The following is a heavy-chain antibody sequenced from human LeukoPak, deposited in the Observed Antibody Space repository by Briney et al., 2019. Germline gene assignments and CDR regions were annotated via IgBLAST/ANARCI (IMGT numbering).Heavy chain of an antibody. V-gene: IGHV3-23*01. CDR3: AKFTRTLVRGALVN. D-gene: IGHD3-10*01. Sequence: GGSLRLSCAASGFTFSSYAMSWVRQAPGKGLEWVSAIGGSGGSTYYADSVKGRFTISRDDSKNTLYLQMNSLRAEDTAIYYCAKFTRTLVRGALVNWGQGTLVTVSS. CDR2: IGGSGGST. CDR1: GFTFSSYA. J-gene: IGHJ4*02.